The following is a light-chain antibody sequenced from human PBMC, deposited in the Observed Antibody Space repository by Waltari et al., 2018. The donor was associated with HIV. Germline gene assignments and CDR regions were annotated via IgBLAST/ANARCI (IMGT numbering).Light chain of an antibody. Sequence: QSVLTQTPSLSGTPGQRVTISCSGGYSNIGSTTVNCYQQFTGTAPRLLIYRNNQRPSGVPDRFSGSKSGTSASLVISELQSQDEADYHCAAWDDSLHGELFGGGTKLTVL. J-gene: IGLJ2*01. V-gene: IGLV1-44*01. CDR3: AAWDDSLHGEL. CDR2: RNN. CDR1: YSNIGSTT.